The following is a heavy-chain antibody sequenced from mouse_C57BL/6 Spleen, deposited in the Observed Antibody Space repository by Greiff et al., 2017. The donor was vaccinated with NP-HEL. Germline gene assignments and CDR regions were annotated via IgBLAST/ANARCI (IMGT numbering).Heavy chain of an antibody. Sequence: EVKLQESGEGLVKPGGSLKLSCAASGFTFSSYAMSWVRQTPEKRLEWVAYISSGGDYIYYADTVKGRFTISRDNARNTLYLQMSSLKSEDTAMYYCTREGPHGFAYWGQGTLVTVSA. CDR3: TREGPHGFAY. V-gene: IGHV5-9-1*02. CDR2: ISSGGDYI. J-gene: IGHJ3*01. CDR1: GFTFSSYA.